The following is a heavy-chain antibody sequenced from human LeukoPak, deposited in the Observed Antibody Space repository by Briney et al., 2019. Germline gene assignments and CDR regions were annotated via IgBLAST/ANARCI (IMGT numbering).Heavy chain of an antibody. CDR3: ATDPGTWDGNDY. CDR2: VDPEDGET. V-gene: IGHV1-69-2*01. Sequence: ASVKISCKVPGYTFTDYYMHWVQQAPGKGLEWMGLVDPEDGETIYAEKFQGRVTITADTSTDTAYMELSSLRSEDTAVYYCATDPGTWDGNDYWGQGTLVTVSS. J-gene: IGHJ4*02. D-gene: IGHD5-24*01. CDR1: GYTFTDYY.